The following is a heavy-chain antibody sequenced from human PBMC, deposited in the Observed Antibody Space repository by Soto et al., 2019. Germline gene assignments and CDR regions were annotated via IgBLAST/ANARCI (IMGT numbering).Heavy chain of an antibody. CDR2: IAYDGSKT. Sequence: QVQLVESGGGVVQPGRSLRLTCAASGFTISSNGMHRVRQAPGKGLEWVALIAYDGSKTYYGDSVRGRFTISRDNSENTLFLQMNSLRAEDTAVYYCARWVGGSMFDNSGKYDSWGQGTLVTVSS. CDR1: GFTISSNG. V-gene: IGHV3-30*03. D-gene: IGHD3-22*01. J-gene: IGHJ5*01. CDR3: ARWVGGSMFDNSGKYDS.